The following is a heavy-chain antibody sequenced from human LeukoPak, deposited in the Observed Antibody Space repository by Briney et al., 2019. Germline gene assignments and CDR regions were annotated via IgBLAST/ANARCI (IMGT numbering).Heavy chain of an antibody. V-gene: IGHV3-74*01. CDR3: ARGYGSGVSIPFDY. D-gene: IGHD3-10*01. CDR1: GFTFSSYW. J-gene: IGHJ4*02. Sequence: QTGGSLRLSCVASGFTFSSYWVHWVRQAPGKGLVWVSRINSDGSDTSYADSVKGRFTISRDNAENTLFLQMNSLRAEDTAVYYCARGYGSGVSIPFDYWGQGTLVTVSS. CDR2: INSDGSDT.